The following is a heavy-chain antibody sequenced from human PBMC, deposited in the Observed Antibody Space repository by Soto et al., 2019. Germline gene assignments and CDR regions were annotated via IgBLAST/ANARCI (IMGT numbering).Heavy chain of an antibody. Sequence: GVFHRHRCTAAEFNCRDHDVSWISQKQGKGLEWVSYISTSGSLIYYADSVKGRFTVSRDNAKNSLYLQMNSLRAEDTAVYYCAKVRFLEWLFYYGMDVWGQGTTVTV. CDR1: EFNCRDHD. CDR3: AKVRFLEWLFYYGMDV. V-gene: IGHV3-11*01. D-gene: IGHD3-3*01. CDR2: ISTSGSLI. J-gene: IGHJ6*02.